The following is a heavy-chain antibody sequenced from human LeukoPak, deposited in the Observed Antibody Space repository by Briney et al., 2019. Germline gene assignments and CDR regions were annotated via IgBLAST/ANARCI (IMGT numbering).Heavy chain of an antibody. CDR2: VGSGGGGRT. V-gene: IGHV3-23*01. J-gene: IGHJ4*02. CDR1: GFAFSSYA. D-gene: IGHD6-13*01. Sequence: TGGSLRLSCAASGFAFSSYAMTWVRQAPGKGLEWVSGVGSGGGGRTYYADSVKGRFSISRDNSRDTLNLQMNSLRAEDTAIYYCVQSTAWYRSSWYLMYWGQGILVTVSS. CDR3: VQSTAWYRSSWYLMY.